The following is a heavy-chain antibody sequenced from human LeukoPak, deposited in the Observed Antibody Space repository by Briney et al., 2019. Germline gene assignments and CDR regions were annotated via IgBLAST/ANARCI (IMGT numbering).Heavy chain of an antibody. D-gene: IGHD5-18*01. Sequence: SETLSLTCAVYGGSFSGYYWRWIRQPPGKGLEWIGEINHSGSTNYNPSLKSRVTISVDTSKNQFSLKLSSVTAADTAAYYCAREGRAYSYGYYFDYWGQGTLVTVSS. CDR1: GGSFSGYY. J-gene: IGHJ4*02. CDR3: AREGRAYSYGYYFDY. V-gene: IGHV4-34*01. CDR2: INHSGST.